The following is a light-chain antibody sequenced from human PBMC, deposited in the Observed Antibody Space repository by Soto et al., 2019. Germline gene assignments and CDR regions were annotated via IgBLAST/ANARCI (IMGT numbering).Light chain of an antibody. J-gene: IGKJ2*01. CDR1: RSINSY. CDR3: QQSYSTPQT. V-gene: IGKV1-39*01. Sequence: DIRLTQLPPSLSASVGDKVTIISRASRSINSYLNWYQQKPGKAPKLLIYAASSLQSGVPSRFSGSGSGTDFTLTISSLQPEDFATYYCQQSYSTPQTFGQGTKLEIK. CDR2: AAS.